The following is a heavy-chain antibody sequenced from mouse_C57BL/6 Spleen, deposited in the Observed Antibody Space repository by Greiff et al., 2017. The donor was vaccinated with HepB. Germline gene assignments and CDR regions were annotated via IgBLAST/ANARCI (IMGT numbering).Heavy chain of an antibody. CDR3: ARGILRPSYAMDN. J-gene: IGHJ4*01. CDR2: IDPSDSYT. Sequence: VQLQQPGAELVKPGASVKLSCKASGYTFTSYWMQWVKQRPGQGLEWIGEIDPSDSYTNYNQKFKGKATLTVDTSTSTAYMQLSSLTAEDSAVYYCARGILRPSYAMDNWGQGTSVTVSS. CDR1: GYTFTSYW. V-gene: IGHV1-50*01. D-gene: IGHD1-2*01.